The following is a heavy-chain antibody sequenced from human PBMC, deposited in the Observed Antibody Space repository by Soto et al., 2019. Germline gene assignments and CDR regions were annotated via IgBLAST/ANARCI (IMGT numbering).Heavy chain of an antibody. J-gene: IGHJ6*03. V-gene: IGHV1-69*02. CDR3: ANEKNRGISAAGTVYGYYLMDV. CDR1: GGTFSSYT. D-gene: IGHD6-13*01. CDR2: IIPILGIA. Sequence: SVKVSCKASGGTFSSYTISWVRQAPGQGLEWMGRIIPILGIANYAQKFQGRVTITADKSTSTAYMELSSLRSEDTAVYYCANEKNRGISAAGTVYGYYLMDVWGKGSSVTRSS.